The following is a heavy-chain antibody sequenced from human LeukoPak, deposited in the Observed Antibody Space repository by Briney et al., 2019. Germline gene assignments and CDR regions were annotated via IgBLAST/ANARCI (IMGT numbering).Heavy chain of an antibody. CDR3: ARGNVLQYFDWLFTLDY. J-gene: IGHJ4*02. Sequence: PSETLSLTCAVYGGSFSGYYWSWIRQPPGKGLEWIGEINHSGSTNYNPSLKSRVTISVDTSKNQFSLKLSSVTAADTAVYYCARGNVLQYFDWLFTLDYWGQGTLVTVSS. V-gene: IGHV4-34*01. CDR1: GGSFSGYY. D-gene: IGHD3-9*01. CDR2: INHSGST.